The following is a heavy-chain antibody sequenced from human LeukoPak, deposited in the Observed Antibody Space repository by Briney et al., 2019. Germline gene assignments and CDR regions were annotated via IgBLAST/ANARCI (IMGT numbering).Heavy chain of an antibody. CDR1: GYIFTGYY. D-gene: IGHD5-12*01. Sequence: GASVKVSCKASGYIFTGYYMHWVRQAPGQGLEWMGWINPNSGGTNYAQKFQGRVTMTRDTSISTAYMELSRLRSDDTAVYYCARDGGYSGYDSDGMDVWGQGTTVTVSS. CDR2: INPNSGGT. V-gene: IGHV1-2*02. CDR3: ARDGGYSGYDSDGMDV. J-gene: IGHJ6*02.